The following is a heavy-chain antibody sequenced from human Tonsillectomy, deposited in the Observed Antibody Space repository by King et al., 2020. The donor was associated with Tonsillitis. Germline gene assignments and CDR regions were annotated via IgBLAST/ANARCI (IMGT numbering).Heavy chain of an antibody. Sequence: QLQESGPALVKPSQTLSLTCSVSGGSINSVDYYWSWIRQPPGKGLEWIGYILYNGNTYYNPALQGQATLSIDTSKNHFSLKLTSVTAADTAVYYCARAKIYYFDHWGQGTLVTVSS. CDR2: ILYNGNT. CDR1: GGSINSVDYY. CDR3: ARAKIYYFDH. D-gene: IGHD3-3*01. V-gene: IGHV4-30-4*01. J-gene: IGHJ4*02.